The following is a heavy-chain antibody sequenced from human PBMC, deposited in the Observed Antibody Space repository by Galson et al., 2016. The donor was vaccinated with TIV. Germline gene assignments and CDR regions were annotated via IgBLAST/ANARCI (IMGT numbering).Heavy chain of an antibody. Sequence: SLRLSCAASGFTFSDYYMSWIRQAPGKGLEWVSYISSSGRIIYYADSVKGRFTISRDNAKNSLYLQMNSLRAEDTAVDYCARDCSSAICYSNPVYFDSWGQGTLVTVSS. CDR2: ISSSGRII. D-gene: IGHD2-2*01. CDR1: GFTFSDYY. V-gene: IGHV3-11*01. CDR3: ARDCSSAICYSNPVYFDS. J-gene: IGHJ4*02.